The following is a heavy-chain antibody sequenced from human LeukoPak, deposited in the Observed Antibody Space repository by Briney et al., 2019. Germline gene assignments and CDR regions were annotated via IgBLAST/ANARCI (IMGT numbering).Heavy chain of an antibody. J-gene: IGHJ4*02. D-gene: IGHD1-26*01. CDR1: GFTFSSYA. V-gene: IGHV3-30-3*01. CDR3: AKDLLQVGAYSTLDY. Sequence: GGSLRLSCAASGFTFSSYAMSWVRQAPGKGLEWVAVISYDGSNKYYADSVKGRFTISRDNSKNTLYLQMNSLRAEDTAVYYCAKDLLQVGAYSTLDYWGQGTLVTVSS. CDR2: ISYDGSNK.